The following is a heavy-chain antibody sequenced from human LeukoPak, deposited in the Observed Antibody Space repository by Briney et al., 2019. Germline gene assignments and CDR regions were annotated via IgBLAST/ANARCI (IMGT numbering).Heavy chain of an antibody. CDR1: GGSASSYY. Sequence: SETLSLTCSVSGGSASSYYWSWIRQPPGKGLEWIGFFHDGGSTVYNPSFKSRVTISVDTSKNQVYLKLTSVTAADTAVYFCAKFYFDSSGYYDVFDIWGQGTMVTVSS. D-gene: IGHD3-22*01. CDR2: FHDGGST. J-gene: IGHJ3*02. V-gene: IGHV4-59*02. CDR3: AKFYFDSSGYYDVFDI.